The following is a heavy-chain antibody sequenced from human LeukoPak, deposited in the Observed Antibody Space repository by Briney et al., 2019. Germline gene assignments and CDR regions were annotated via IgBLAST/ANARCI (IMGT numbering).Heavy chain of an antibody. V-gene: IGHV1-69*05. CDR1: GGTFISYA. D-gene: IGHD5-12*01. CDR2: IIPIFGTA. J-gene: IGHJ4*02. Sequence: ASVKVSCKASGGTFISYAISWVRQAPGQGLEWMGGIIPIFGTANYAQKFQGRVTITTDESTSTAYMELSSLRSEDTAVYYCARTNSGYDWESDYWGQGTLVTVSS. CDR3: ARTNSGYDWESDY.